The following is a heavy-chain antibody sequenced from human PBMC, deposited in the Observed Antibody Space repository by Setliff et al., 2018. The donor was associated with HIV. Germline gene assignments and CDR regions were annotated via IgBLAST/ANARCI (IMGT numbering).Heavy chain of an antibody. V-gene: IGHV3-23*01. CDR2: ISDSGRRI. CDR1: GFSLTTYG. Sequence: SLKISCAASGFSLTTYGMHWVRQSPGKGLEWVSGISDSGRRIHYTAPVKGRFTISRDNSKNTLYLQMNSLRDEGTAVYFRAKGGSDNFWSGYYVVARRGMDVWGQGTTVTVSS. J-gene: IGHJ6*02. CDR3: AKGGSDNFWSGYYVVARRGMDV. D-gene: IGHD3-3*01.